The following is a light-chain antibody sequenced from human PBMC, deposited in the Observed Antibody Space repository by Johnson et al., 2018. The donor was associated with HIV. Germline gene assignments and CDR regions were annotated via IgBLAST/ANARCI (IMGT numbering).Light chain of an antibody. V-gene: IGLV1-51*01. CDR3: GTWDSSLSAGV. CDR2: DNN. J-gene: IGLJ1*01. Sequence: QSILTQPPSVSAAPGQEVTISCSGSSSNIGHNSVSWYQQFPGTAPKLLIYDNNKRPSGIPDRFSGSKSGTSATMGITGLQTGDEAEYFCGTWDSSLSAGVFGTGTKVTGL. CDR1: SSNIGHNS.